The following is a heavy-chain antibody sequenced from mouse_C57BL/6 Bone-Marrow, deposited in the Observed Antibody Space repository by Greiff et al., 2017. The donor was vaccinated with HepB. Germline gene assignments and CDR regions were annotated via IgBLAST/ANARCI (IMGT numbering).Heavy chain of an antibody. J-gene: IGHJ4*01. V-gene: IGHV2-6-1*01. CDR2: IWSDGST. CDR3: ARQAYYSNYDYAMDY. D-gene: IGHD2-5*01. CDR1: GFSLTSYG. Sequence: VMLVESGPGLVAPSQSLSITCTVSGFSLTSYGVHWVRQPPGKGLEWLVVIWSDGSTTYNSALKSRLSLSKDNSKSQVFINMNSLPTDDTAMYYCARQAYYSNYDYAMDYWGQGTSVTVSS.